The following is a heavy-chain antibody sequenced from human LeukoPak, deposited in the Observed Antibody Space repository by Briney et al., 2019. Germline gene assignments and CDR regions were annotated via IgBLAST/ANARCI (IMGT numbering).Heavy chain of an antibody. V-gene: IGHV1-69*02. Sequence: ASVKVSRKASGGTFSSYTISWVRQAPGQGLEWMGRIIPILGIANFAQKFQGRVTITADKSTSTAYMELSSLRSEDTAVYYCARSQSTIFGVDTLYYSYMDVWGKRTTVTVSS. CDR3: ARSQSTIFGVDTLYYSYMDV. D-gene: IGHD3-3*01. CDR1: GGTFSSYT. J-gene: IGHJ6*03. CDR2: IIPILGIA.